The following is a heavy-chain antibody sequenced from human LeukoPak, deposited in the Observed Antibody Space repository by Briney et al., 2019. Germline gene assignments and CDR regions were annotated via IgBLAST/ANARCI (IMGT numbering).Heavy chain of an antibody. CDR2: ISAYNGNT. CDR3: ARAASRVVPAAMGGNWFDP. D-gene: IGHD2-2*01. CDR1: GYTFPSYG. Sequence: ASVKVSCKASGYTFPSYGISWVRQAPGQGLEWMGWISAYNGNTNYAQKLQGRVTMTTDTSTSTAYMELRSLRSDDTAVYYCARAASRVVPAAMGGNWFDPWGQGTLVTVSS. V-gene: IGHV1-18*01. J-gene: IGHJ5*02.